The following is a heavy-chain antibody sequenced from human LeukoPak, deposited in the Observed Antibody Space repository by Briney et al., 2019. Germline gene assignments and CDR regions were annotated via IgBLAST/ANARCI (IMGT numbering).Heavy chain of an antibody. Sequence: ASVKVSCKASGYTFTGYYMHWVRQAPGQGLEWMGWINPNSGGTNYAQKFQGRVTMTRDTSTGTVYMELSSLRSEDTAVYYCARSDGNWFDPWGQGTLVTVSS. CDR2: INPNSGGT. D-gene: IGHD2-8*01. V-gene: IGHV1-2*02. CDR3: ARSDGNWFDP. CDR1: GYTFTGYY. J-gene: IGHJ5*02.